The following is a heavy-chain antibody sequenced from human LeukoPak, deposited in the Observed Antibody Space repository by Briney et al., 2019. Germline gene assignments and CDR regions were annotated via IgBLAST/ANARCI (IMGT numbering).Heavy chain of an antibody. Sequence: PGGSLRLSCAVSGFIFSKYGMTWLRQAPGKGLEWVSGIALNGGDTDYADSVRGGVTISRDNFQNSLYLQMNSLRAEDTAVYYCARLILTGVPTRGYFDSWGQGTLVTVSS. V-gene: IGHV3-23*01. D-gene: IGHD3-9*01. CDR2: IALNGGDT. J-gene: IGHJ4*02. CDR1: GFIFSKYG. CDR3: ARLILTGVPTRGYFDS.